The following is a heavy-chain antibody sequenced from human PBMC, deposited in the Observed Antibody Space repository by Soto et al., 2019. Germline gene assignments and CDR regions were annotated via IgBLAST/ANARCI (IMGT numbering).Heavy chain of an antibody. V-gene: IGHV3-43*01. CDR2: ISWDGGST. CDR1: GFTFDDYT. Sequence: GGSLRLSCAASGFTFDDYTMHWVRQAPGKGLEWVSLISWDGGSTYYADSVKGRFTISRDNSKNSLYLQMNSLRTEDTALYYCAKDMGDVYSSSWYVIGADYWGQGTLVTVSS. J-gene: IGHJ4*02. CDR3: AKDMGDVYSSSWYVIGADY. D-gene: IGHD6-13*01.